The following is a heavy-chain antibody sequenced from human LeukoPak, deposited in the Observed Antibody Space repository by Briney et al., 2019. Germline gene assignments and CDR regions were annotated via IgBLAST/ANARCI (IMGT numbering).Heavy chain of an antibody. CDR3: AREFVDTASYYYAMDV. V-gene: IGHV3-53*01. CDR2: IYTGGNT. Sequence: GGSLRLSCAASGFAVNTNYMSWVRQAPGKGLEWVSVIYTGGNTFFADSVRGRFTISRDISKNTVYLQMNSLRAEDTAVYYCAREFVDTASYYYAMDVWGQGTTVTVSS. D-gene: IGHD5-18*01. CDR1: GFAVNTNY. J-gene: IGHJ6*02.